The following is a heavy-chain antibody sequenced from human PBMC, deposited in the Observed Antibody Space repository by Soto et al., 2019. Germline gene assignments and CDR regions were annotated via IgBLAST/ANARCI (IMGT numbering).Heavy chain of an antibody. CDR3: TKGASTSCFSAFDL. Sequence: EVQLVESGGGVVQPGRSLRLSCSASGFTFDDYAMNWVRQAPGKGLEWVSSISWNRGNIVYADSVRGRFTISRDNAKTSLLLQMNSLRAEDTALYSCTKGASTSCFSAFDLWGQGTMVTVSS. CDR2: ISWNRGNI. J-gene: IGHJ3*01. V-gene: IGHV3-9*01. CDR1: GFTFDDYA. D-gene: IGHD2-2*01.